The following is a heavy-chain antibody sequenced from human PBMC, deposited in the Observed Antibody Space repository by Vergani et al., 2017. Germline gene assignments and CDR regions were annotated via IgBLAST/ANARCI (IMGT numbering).Heavy chain of an antibody. J-gene: IGHJ6*02. CDR1: GFTFSSYS. V-gene: IGHV3-23*04. CDR2: IRGGGGST. CDR3: AEDIQQLGYYYYYGMDV. Sequence: EVQLVESGGGLVKPGGSLRLSCAASGFTFSSYSMNWVRQAPGKGLEWVAAIRGGGGSTYYADSVKGRFTISRDNSKNTLYMQMNSLRAEDTAVYYCAEDIQQLGYYYYYGMDVWGQGTTVTVSS. D-gene: IGHD6-13*01.